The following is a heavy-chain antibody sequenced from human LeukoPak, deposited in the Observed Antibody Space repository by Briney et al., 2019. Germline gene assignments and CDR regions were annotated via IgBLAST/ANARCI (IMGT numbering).Heavy chain of an antibody. J-gene: IGHJ3*02. V-gene: IGHV4-30-4*08. D-gene: IGHD3-3*01. CDR1: GGSFSGYY. Sequence: SETLSLTCAVYGGSFSGYYWSWIRQPPGKGLEWIGYIYYSGSTYYNPSLKSRVTISVDTSKNQFSLKLSSVTAADTAVYYCARADPTYDFWSGGAFDIWGQGTMVTASS. CDR2: IYYSGST. CDR3: ARADPTYDFWSGGAFDI.